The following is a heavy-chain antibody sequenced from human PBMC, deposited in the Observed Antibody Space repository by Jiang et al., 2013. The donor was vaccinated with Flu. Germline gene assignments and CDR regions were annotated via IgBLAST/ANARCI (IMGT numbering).Heavy chain of an antibody. CDR3: ARGIYSGWPFDY. CDR1: Y. D-gene: IGHD5-12*01. Sequence: YWSWIRQPPGRGLEWIGEINHSGSTNYNPSLKSRVTISVDTSKNQFSLKLSSVTAADTAVYYCARGIYSGWPFDYWGQGTLVTVSS. V-gene: IGHV4-34*01. CDR2: INHSGST. J-gene: IGHJ4*02.